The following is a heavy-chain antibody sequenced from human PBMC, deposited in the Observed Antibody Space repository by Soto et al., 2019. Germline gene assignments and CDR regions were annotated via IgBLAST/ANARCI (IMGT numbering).Heavy chain of an antibody. CDR1: GYPVTAYY. CDR3: ARGGGVGVAGSAAFDM. D-gene: IGHD3-3*01. CDR2: INPATGAA. J-gene: IGHJ3*02. Sequence: QLHLVQSGAVVKKPGASVTVSCSASGYPVTAYYMHWVRQAPGRGLEWMGGINPATGAAKYTQTCRGRVTMTRDTSTSSVFMERSGLTSEDTAGFYCARGGGVGVAGSAAFDMWGQGTLVTVSS. V-gene: IGHV1-2*02.